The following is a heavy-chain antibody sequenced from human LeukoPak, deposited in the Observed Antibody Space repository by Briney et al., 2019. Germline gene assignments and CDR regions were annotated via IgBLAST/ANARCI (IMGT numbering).Heavy chain of an antibody. CDR1: GGTFSSYA. J-gene: IGHJ5*02. V-gene: IGHV1-69*06. Sequence: ASVKVSCKASGGTFSSYATSWVRQAPGQGLEWMGGIIPIFGTANYAQKFQGRVTITADKSTSTAYMELSSLRSEDTAVYYCASSTAAGIVDWFDPWGQGTLVTVSS. CDR2: IIPIFGTA. D-gene: IGHD6-13*01. CDR3: ASSTAAGIVDWFDP.